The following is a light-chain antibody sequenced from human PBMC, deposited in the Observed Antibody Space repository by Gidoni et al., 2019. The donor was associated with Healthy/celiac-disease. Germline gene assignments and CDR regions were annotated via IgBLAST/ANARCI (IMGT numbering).Light chain of an antibody. V-gene: IGKV1-39*01. J-gene: IGKJ2*01. CDR2: AAS. Sequence: DIQMTQSPSSLSASVGDRVTITCRASQSISSYLNWYQQKPGKAPKLLIYAASSLQSGVPSRFSGSGSGTDFTLTISSLQPEDFATYYCQQSYSTLXXTFGQGTKLESK. CDR1: QSISSY. CDR3: QQSYSTLXXT.